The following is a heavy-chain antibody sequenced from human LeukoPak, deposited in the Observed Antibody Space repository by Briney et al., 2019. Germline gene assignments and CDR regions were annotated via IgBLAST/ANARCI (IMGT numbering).Heavy chain of an antibody. CDR3: AKQNYDFWSGHDY. CDR1: GFTFSSYA. Sequence: PGGSLRLSCAVSGFTFSSYAMTWVRQAPGKGLEWVSVISDSGHNTYYADSVKGRFAISRDNSKNTLYLQMNSLRAEDTAIYYCAKQNYDFWSGHDYWGQGTLVTVSS. J-gene: IGHJ4*02. V-gene: IGHV3-23*01. CDR2: ISDSGHNT. D-gene: IGHD3-3*01.